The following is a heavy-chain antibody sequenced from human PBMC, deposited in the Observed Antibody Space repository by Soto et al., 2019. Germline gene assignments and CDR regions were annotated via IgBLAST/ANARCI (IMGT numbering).Heavy chain of an antibody. CDR3: VREVVDVWYAFDI. D-gene: IGHD2-15*01. CDR1: GFTFNKYS. CDR2: ISSTSNTI. V-gene: IGHV3-48*02. Sequence: TGGSLRLSCEASGFTFNKYSMDWVRQAPGKGLEWVSYISSTSNTIYYADSVKGRFTVSRDDAKNALYLQISNLRDEDTAVYYCVREVVDVWYAFDIWGQGTVVTVSS. J-gene: IGHJ3*02.